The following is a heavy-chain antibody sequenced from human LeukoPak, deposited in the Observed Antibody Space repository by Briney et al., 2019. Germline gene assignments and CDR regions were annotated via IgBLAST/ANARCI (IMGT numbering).Heavy chain of an antibody. D-gene: IGHD4-17*01. Sequence: GESLKISCKGSGYRFTSYWIGWVRRMPGKGLEWMGIIYPGDSDTRYSPSFQGQVTISADKSISTAYLQWSSLKASDTAMYYCARHPYGTARGMDVWSQGTTVTVSS. CDR1: GYRFTSYW. V-gene: IGHV5-51*01. CDR2: IYPGDSDT. CDR3: ARHPYGTARGMDV. J-gene: IGHJ6*02.